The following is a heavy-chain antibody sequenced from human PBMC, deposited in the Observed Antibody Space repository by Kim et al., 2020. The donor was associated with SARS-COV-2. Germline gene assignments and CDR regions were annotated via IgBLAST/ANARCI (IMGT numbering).Heavy chain of an antibody. CDR2: ISWNSGSI. Sequence: GGSLRLSCAASGFTFDDYVMNWFRQAPGRGLEWVSGISWNSGSIGYADSVRGRFTISRDNAKNSVYLQMNSLRAEDTALYYCAKDIGSTPGTGPDAFDIWGQGTMVTVSS. V-gene: IGHV3-9*01. CDR1: GFTFDDYV. CDR3: AKDIGSTPGTGPDAFDI. D-gene: IGHD1-1*01. J-gene: IGHJ3*02.